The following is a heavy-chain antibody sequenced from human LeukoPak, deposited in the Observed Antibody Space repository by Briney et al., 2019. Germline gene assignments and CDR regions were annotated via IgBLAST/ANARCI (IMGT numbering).Heavy chain of an antibody. CDR2: MNPDTEIT. D-gene: IGHD3/OR15-3a*01. J-gene: IGHJ3*02. V-gene: IGHV1-8*01. CDR1: GYTFTDYD. Sequence: GASVKVSCKTYGYTFTDYDLNWVRQASGQGLEWMGWMNPDTEITDYAQEFQGRVTMTRDTSISTAYMELSGLTSEDTAVYFCATSSGLTTHDAFDIWGQGTMVTVSS. CDR3: ATSSGLTTHDAFDI.